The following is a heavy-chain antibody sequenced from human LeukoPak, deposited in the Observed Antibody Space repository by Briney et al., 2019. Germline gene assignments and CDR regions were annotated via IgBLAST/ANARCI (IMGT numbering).Heavy chain of an antibody. CDR2: ISSSSSYI. CDR1: GFTVSSNY. J-gene: IGHJ4*02. V-gene: IGHV3-21*01. Sequence: GGSLRLSCAASGFTVSSNYMSWVRQAPGKGLEWVSSISSSSSYIYYADSVKGRFTISRDNAKNSLYLQMNSLRAEDTAVYYCARGYCSSTSCYDLDYWGQGTLVTVSS. CDR3: ARGYCSSTSCYDLDY. D-gene: IGHD2-2*01.